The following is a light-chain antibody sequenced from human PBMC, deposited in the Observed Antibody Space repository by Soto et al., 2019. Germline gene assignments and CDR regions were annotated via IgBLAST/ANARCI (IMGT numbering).Light chain of an antibody. CDR1: QSVNSN. J-gene: IGKJ5*01. Sequence: EIVITHSPSTLSVSPVEGATLSFRASQSVNSNLAWYQQKPGQAPRLLIYGASSRATGIPDRFSGSGSGTDFTLTISRLEPEDFAVYYCQQYGSSSTFGQGTRLEI. V-gene: IGKV3-20*01. CDR2: GAS. CDR3: QQYGSSST.